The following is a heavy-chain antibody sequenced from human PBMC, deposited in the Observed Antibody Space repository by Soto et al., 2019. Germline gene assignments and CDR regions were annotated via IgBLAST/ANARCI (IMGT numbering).Heavy chain of an antibody. D-gene: IGHD4-17*01. CDR1: GFTFSSYA. Sequence: GGSLRLSCAASGFTFSSYAMSWVRQAPGKGLEWVSAISGSGGSTYYADSVKGRFTISRDNSKNTLYLQMNSLRAEDTAVYYCATTPALMTTVTTFDYWGQGTLVTVSS. CDR2: ISGSGGST. J-gene: IGHJ4*02. CDR3: ATTPALMTTVTTFDY. V-gene: IGHV3-23*01.